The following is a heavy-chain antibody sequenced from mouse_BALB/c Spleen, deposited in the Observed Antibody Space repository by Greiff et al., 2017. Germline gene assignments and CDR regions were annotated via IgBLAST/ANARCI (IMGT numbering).Heavy chain of an antibody. CDR1: GFSFTSYG. Sequence: VQLQQSGPGLVAPSQSLSITCTVSGFSFTSYGVHWVRQPPGKGLEWLGVIWAGGSTNYNSALMSRLSISKDNSKSQVFLKMNSLQTDDTAMYYCARDRHYGSSYAMDYWGQGTSVTVSS. CDR2: IWAGGST. CDR3: ARDRHYGSSYAMDY. V-gene: IGHV2-9*02. D-gene: IGHD1-1*01. J-gene: IGHJ4*01.